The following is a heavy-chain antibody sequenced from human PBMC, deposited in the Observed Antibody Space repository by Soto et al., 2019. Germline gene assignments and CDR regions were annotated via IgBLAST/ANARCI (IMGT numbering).Heavy chain of an antibody. CDR1: GFTFSSYG. V-gene: IGHV3-23*01. Sequence: EVQLLESGGGLVQPGGSLRLSCAASGFTFSSYGMSWVRQAPGKGLEWVPGISGSGGSTYYADSGKGRFTISRDNPKNTQYLQRNSLRAEDTAVYYCAKEGRYSSSRGYFDYWGQGTLVTVSS. CDR2: ISGSGGST. D-gene: IGHD6-13*01. CDR3: AKEGRYSSSRGYFDY. J-gene: IGHJ4*02.